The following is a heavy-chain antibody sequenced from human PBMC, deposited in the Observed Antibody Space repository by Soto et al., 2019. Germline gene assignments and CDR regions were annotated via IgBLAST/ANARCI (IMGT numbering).Heavy chain of an antibody. D-gene: IGHD3-3*01. Sequence: QVQLVQSGAEVKKPRASVKVSGKASGYTFNSYDMHWVRQATGQGLEWMRIINPSGGSTNYAQKFQGRVTMTRETSSSTVYMELSSLRSEDTAVYYCARIGDFWSGYSYYYYGMDVWGQGTTVTVSS. CDR2: INPSGGST. CDR3: ARIGDFWSGYSYYYYGMDV. CDR1: GYTFNSYD. J-gene: IGHJ6*02. V-gene: IGHV1-46*02.